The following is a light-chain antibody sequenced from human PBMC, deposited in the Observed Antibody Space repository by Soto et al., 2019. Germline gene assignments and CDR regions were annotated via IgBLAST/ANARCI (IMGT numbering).Light chain of an antibody. J-gene: IGKJ1*01. CDR3: QQSYSIPRT. CDR2: AAS. Sequence: QMTMSPSSLSASVGYRVTLTCRAIQGIRHDLAWFQQKKGKAPKRLIYAASNLQSGVPSRFSGSVYGTDFTLTISSLQAEDLATYYCQQSYSIPRTFAQATKVDI. CDR1: QGIRHD. V-gene: IGKV1-39*01.